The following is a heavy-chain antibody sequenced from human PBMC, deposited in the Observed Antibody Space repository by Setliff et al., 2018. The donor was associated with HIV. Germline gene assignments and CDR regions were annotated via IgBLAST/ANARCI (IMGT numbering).Heavy chain of an antibody. D-gene: IGHD3-22*01. CDR2: IHYSGTT. CDR3: ARVWDFYDSSGFLWSHGFDI. J-gene: IGHJ3*02. V-gene: IGHV4-59*01. Sequence: PSETLSLTCSVSGGSINNYYWSWILQPPGKGLEWIGQIHYSGTTKYSPSLKSRVTISVDTSNDEFSLKLTSVSEADTAVYYCARVWDFYDSSGFLWSHGFDIWGQGTVVTVSS. CDR1: GGSINNYY.